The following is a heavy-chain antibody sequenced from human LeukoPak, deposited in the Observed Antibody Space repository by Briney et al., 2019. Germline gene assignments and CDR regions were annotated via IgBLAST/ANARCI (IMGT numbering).Heavy chain of an antibody. CDR1: GFTFSSYS. V-gene: IGHV3-48*01. J-gene: IGHJ4*02. D-gene: IGHD1-1*01. Sequence: PGGSLRLSCAASGFTFSSYSMNWVRQAPGKGLEWVSYISSSSSTIYYADSVKGRFTISRDNTKNSLYLQMNSLRAEDTAVYYCARGRERTDYWGQGTLVTVSS. CDR2: ISSSSSTI. CDR3: ARGRERTDY.